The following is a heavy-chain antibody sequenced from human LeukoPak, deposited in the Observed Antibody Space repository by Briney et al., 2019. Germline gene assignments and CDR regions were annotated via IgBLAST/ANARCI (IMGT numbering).Heavy chain of an antibody. Sequence: GGSLRLSCAASGFTFSNYGLHWVRQAPGKGLEWAAFTRYDGSNKRYADSVKGRFTISRDNSKNTLYLQMNSLRAEDTAVYYCAKDVETTVVTDYFDYWGQGTLVTVSS. CDR2: TRYDGSNK. CDR1: GFTFSNYG. V-gene: IGHV3-30*02. D-gene: IGHD4-23*01. CDR3: AKDVETTVVTDYFDY. J-gene: IGHJ4*02.